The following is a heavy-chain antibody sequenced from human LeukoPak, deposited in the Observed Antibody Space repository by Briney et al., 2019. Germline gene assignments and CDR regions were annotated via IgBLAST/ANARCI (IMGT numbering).Heavy chain of an antibody. J-gene: IGHJ5*02. D-gene: IGHD3-10*01. V-gene: IGHV1-2*06. Sequence: ASVEVSCKASGYTFTGYHMHWVRQAPGQGLEWMGRINPNSGDTNYAQNFQGRVTMTRDTSTSSLYMELISLRSEDTAVYYCARDLKSRGWFDPWGQGTLVTVSS. CDR3: ARDLKSRGWFDP. CDR2: INPNSGDT. CDR1: GYTFTGYH.